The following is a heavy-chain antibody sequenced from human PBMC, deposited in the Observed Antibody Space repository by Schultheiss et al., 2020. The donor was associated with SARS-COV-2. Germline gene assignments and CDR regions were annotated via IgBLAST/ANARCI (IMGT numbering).Heavy chain of an antibody. Sequence: SLKISCAASGFTFDDYAMHWVRQAPGRGLEWVGGIMWNSDGIGYADSVKGRFIISRDNAKNSVYLQMNSLRAEDAALYYCTKDITAGGADVWGQGTTVTVSS. J-gene: IGHJ6*02. D-gene: IGHD1-14*01. CDR2: IMWNSDGI. CDR3: TKDITAGGADV. V-gene: IGHV3-9*01. CDR1: GFTFDDYA.